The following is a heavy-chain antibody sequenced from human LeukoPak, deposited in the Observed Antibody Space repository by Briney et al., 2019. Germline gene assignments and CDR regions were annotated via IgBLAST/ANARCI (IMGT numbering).Heavy chain of an antibody. CDR1: GFTFSSYG. V-gene: IGHV3-30*03. J-gene: IGHJ4*02. Sequence: GGSLRPSCAASGFTFSSYGMHWVRQAPGKGLEWVAVISYDGSNKYYADSVKGRFTISRDNSKNTLYLQMNSLRAEDTAVYYCAALSASSDYWGQGILVTVSS. D-gene: IGHD1-26*01. CDR2: ISYDGSNK. CDR3: AALSASSDY.